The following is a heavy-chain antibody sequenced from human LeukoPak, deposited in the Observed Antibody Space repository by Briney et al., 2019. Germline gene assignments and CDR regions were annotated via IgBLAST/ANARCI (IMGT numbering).Heavy chain of an antibody. Sequence: PSETLSLTCTVSGGSISNYYLSWIRQPAGKGLEWIGRIYSRVTTYNPSLKSRVTMSADTSRNHVSLTLNSVTAADTAVYYCARGTTGGKNYFDYWGQGTLVTVSS. CDR2: IYSRVT. J-gene: IGHJ4*02. CDR3: ARGTTGGKNYFDY. CDR1: GGSISNYY. V-gene: IGHV4-4*07. D-gene: IGHD4-17*01.